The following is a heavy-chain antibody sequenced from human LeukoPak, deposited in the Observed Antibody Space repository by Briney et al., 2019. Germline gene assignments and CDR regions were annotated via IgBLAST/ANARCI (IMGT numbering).Heavy chain of an antibody. Sequence: PGGSLRLSCAASGFTFRSHGMHWVRQAPGRGLEWVAVISYDGSNKYYADSVKGRFTISRDQSKNTLYLQMNSLRAEDTAVYYCAKGGHSYDDPLGYWGQGTLVTVSS. CDR2: ISYDGSNK. J-gene: IGHJ4*02. V-gene: IGHV3-30*18. CDR3: AKGGHSYDDPLGY. D-gene: IGHD5-18*01. CDR1: GFTFRSHG.